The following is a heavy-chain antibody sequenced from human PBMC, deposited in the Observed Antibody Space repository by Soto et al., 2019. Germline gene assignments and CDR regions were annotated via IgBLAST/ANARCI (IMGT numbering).Heavy chain of an antibody. V-gene: IGHV4-59*01. CDR2: IYYSGST. Sequence: PSETLSLTCTVSGGSISSYYWGWIRQPPGKGLEWIGYIYYSGSTNYNPSLKSRVTISVDTSKNQFSLKLSSVTAADTAVYYCARAYGYSSGWNMRGPVGYFDYWGQGTLVTVSS. D-gene: IGHD6-19*01. CDR1: GGSISSYY. J-gene: IGHJ4*02. CDR3: ARAYGYSSGWNMRGPVGYFDY.